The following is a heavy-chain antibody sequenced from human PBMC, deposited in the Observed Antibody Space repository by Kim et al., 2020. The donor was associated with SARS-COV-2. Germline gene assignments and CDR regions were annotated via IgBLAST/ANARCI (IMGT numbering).Heavy chain of an antibody. Sequence: ASVKVSCKASGYTFTGYYVHWVRQAPGQGLEWMGWINPYSGDTEYAQNFQGRVTITRDRSITTAYLELGSLRSDDTAVYYCARDIGFGKKFLFHYWDQGTVVTVSS. V-gene: IGHV1-2*02. D-gene: IGHD3-10*01. CDR1: GYTFTGYY. CDR3: ARDIGFGKKFLFHY. CDR2: INPYSGDT. J-gene: IGHJ4*02.